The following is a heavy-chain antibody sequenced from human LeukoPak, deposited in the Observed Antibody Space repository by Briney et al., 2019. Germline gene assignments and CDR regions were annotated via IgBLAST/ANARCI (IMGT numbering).Heavy chain of an antibody. CDR1: GGSISTYY. D-gene: IGHD6-13*01. J-gene: IGHJ4*02. V-gene: IGHV4-4*07. CDR2: IYTSGSS. Sequence: KPSETLSLTCTVSGGSISTYYWSWIRQPAGKGLEWIGRIYTSGSSNYNPSLKSRVTMSVDTSKNQFSLKLSSVTAADTAVYYCARTTSYSSSWYYFDYWGQGTLVTVSS. CDR3: ARTTSYSSSWYYFDY.